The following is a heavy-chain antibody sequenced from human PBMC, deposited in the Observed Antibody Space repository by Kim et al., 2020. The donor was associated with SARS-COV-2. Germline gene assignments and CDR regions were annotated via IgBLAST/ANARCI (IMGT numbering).Heavy chain of an antibody. Sequence: GESLKISCQAFGYTFANYWIGWVRQMPGKGLEWMAIMHPVDSETRYIPSFQGQVTISADKSISTAYLQWSSLKASATAMYYSARLEDNRSNYWGQGTLVT. J-gene: IGHJ4*02. CDR2: MHPVDSET. V-gene: IGHV5-51*01. D-gene: IGHD3-10*01. CDR3: ARLEDNRSNY. CDR1: GYTFANYW.